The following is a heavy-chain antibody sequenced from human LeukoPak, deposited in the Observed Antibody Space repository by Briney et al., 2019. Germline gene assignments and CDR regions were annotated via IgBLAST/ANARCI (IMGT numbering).Heavy chain of an antibody. D-gene: IGHD3-22*01. CDR3: ARGLSDDSSGPWVRAFDI. J-gene: IGHJ3*02. V-gene: IGHV3-33*01. Sequence: PGRSLRLSCAASGFTFSSYGMHWVRQAPGKGLEWVAVVSYDGSNKYYADSVKGRFTISRDNSKNTLYLQMNSLRAEDTAVYYCARGLSDDSSGPWVRAFDIWGQGTMVTVSS. CDR1: GFTFSSYG. CDR2: VSYDGSNK.